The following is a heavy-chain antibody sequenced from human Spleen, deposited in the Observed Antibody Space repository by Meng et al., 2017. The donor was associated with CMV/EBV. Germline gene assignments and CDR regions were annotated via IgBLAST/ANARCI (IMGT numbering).Heavy chain of an antibody. V-gene: IGHV1-69*02. Sequence: ASVKVSCKASGGTFSSYTISWVRQAPGQGLEWMGRIIPILGIANYAQKFQGRVTITADKSTSTAYMELSSLRSEDTAVYYCARAETYYYDSSGYYGMDVWGQGTTVTVSS. J-gene: IGHJ6*02. D-gene: IGHD3-22*01. CDR1: GGTFSSYT. CDR3: ARAETYYYDSSGYYGMDV. CDR2: IIPILGIA.